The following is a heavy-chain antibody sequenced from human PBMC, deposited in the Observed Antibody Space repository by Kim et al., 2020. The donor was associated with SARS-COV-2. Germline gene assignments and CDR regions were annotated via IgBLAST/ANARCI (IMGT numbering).Heavy chain of an antibody. CDR2: IFYSGTT. J-gene: IGHJ4*02. CDR3: ARGGTNQLAQV. V-gene: IGHV4-59*13. D-gene: IGHD2-2*01. CDR1: GASISNYY. Sequence: SETLSLTCTVSGASISNYYWNWIRQSPGKELEWMGYIFYSGTTNYNPSLKSRVTISLDTSKNQFSLKLTSVTAADTAVYFCARGGTNQLAQVWGQGTLVT.